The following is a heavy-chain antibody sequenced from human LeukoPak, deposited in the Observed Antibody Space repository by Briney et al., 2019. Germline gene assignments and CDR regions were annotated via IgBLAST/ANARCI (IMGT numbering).Heavy chain of an antibody. CDR2: IYYSGST. CDR1: GGSMSSYY. CDR3: ARGSWDMSFDY. J-gene: IGHJ4*02. Sequence: SETLPLTCTVSGGSMSSYYWSWIRQPPGKGLEWIGNIYYSGSTNYNPSLKSRVTISVDTSKKQFSLKVSSVTAADTAVYYCARGSWDMSFDYWGQGILVTVSS. V-gene: IGHV4-59*01. D-gene: IGHD1-26*01.